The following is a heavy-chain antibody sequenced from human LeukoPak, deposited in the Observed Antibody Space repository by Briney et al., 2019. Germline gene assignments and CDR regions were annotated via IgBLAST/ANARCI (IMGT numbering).Heavy chain of an antibody. J-gene: IGHJ6*03. CDR2: INPNSGGT. V-gene: IGHV1-2*02. D-gene: IGHD3-10*01. CDR3: ARSWGTMVRGVIDYYYMDV. Sequence: ASVKVSCKASGYSFTGHYMHWVRQAPGQGLEWMGWINPNSGGTNYAQKFQGRVTMTRDTSISTAYMELSRLRSDDTAVYYCARSWGTMVRGVIDYYYMDVWGKGTTVTVSS. CDR1: GYSFTGHY.